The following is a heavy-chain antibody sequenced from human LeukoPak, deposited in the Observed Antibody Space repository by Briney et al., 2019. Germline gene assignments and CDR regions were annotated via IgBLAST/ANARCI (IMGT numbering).Heavy chain of an antibody. CDR3: ARHVLRFLEWFENYYYYGMDV. D-gene: IGHD3-3*01. CDR1: GFTFSSYA. CDR2: ISGSGGST. J-gene: IGHJ6*02. Sequence: GGSLRLSCAAPGFTFSSYAMSWVRQAPGKGLEWVSAISGSGGSTYYADSVKGRFTISRDNSKNTLYLQMNSLRAEDTAVYYCARHVLRFLEWFENYYYYGMDVWGQGTTVTVSS. V-gene: IGHV3-23*01.